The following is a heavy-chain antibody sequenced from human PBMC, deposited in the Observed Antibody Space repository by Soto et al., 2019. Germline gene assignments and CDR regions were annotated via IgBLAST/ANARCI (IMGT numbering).Heavy chain of an antibody. CDR1: GFTFSSYA. CDR2: ISSNGGST. J-gene: IGHJ4*02. Sequence: PGGSLRLSCAASGFTFSSYAMHWVRQAPGKGLEYVSAISSNGGSTYYANSVKGRFTISRDNSKNTLYLQMGSLRAEDMAVYYCAREAAEQWLATLGYWGQGTLVTVSS. V-gene: IGHV3-64*01. D-gene: IGHD6-19*01. CDR3: AREAAEQWLATLGY.